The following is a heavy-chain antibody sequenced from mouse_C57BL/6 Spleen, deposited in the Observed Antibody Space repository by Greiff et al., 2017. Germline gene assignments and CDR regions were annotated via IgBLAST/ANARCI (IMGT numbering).Heavy chain of an antibody. CDR1: GFTFSDYG. V-gene: IGHV5-17*01. CDR2: ISSGSSTI. J-gene: IGHJ3*01. D-gene: IGHD3-1*01. CDR3: ARPGYDGPWFAY. Sequence: EVQVVESGGGLVKPGGSLKLSCAASGFTFSDYGMHWVRQAPEKGLEWVAYISSGSSTIYYADTVKGRFTISRDNAKNTLFLQMTSLRSEDTAMYYCARPGYDGPWFAYWGQGTLVTVSA.